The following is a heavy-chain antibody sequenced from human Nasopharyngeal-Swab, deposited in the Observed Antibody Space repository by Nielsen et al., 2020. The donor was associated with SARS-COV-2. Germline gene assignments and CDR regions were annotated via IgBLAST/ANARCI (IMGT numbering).Heavy chain of an antibody. CDR1: GFTFSLYA. Sequence: GESLKISCSASGFTFSLYAMHWVRQAPRKGLEYVSTINDYEDRLYYADSVKGRFTISRDNSKNTVDLQMDRLRAEDSAVYYCAGYGGNSFWGQGTLVTVSS. D-gene: IGHD4-23*01. CDR3: AGYGGNSF. J-gene: IGHJ4*02. V-gene: IGHV3-64*04. CDR2: INDYEDRL.